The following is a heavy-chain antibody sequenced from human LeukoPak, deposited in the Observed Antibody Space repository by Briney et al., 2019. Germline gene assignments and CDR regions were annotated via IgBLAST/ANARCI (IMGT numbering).Heavy chain of an antibody. Sequence: SETLSLTCTVSGGSISSYYWSWLRQPPGKGLEWIGYIYYSGSTNYNPSLKSRVTISVDTSKNQFSLKLSSVTAADTAVYYCARSNSSSWYSRNWFDPWGQGTLVTVSS. V-gene: IGHV4-59*08. J-gene: IGHJ5*02. D-gene: IGHD6-13*01. CDR1: GGSISSYY. CDR3: ARSNSSSWYSRNWFDP. CDR2: IYYSGST.